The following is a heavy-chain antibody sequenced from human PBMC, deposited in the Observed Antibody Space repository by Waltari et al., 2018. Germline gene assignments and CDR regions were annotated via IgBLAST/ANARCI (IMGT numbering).Heavy chain of an antibody. CDR1: EYTFTSSY. Sequence: QVQLVQSGAEVKKPGASVKISCKTSEYTFTSSYIHWVRQAPGQGLEWMGIINPGGGSTSYAQKFQGRVTMTRDTSTSTVYMELSSLRSDDTAVYYCALDTGALWMDVWGQGTTVTVSS. D-gene: IGHD2-21*01. V-gene: IGHV1-46*01. CDR3: ALDTGALWMDV. J-gene: IGHJ6*02. CDR2: INPGGGST.